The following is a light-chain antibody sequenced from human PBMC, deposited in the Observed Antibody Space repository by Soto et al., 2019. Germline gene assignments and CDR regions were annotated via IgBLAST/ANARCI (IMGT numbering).Light chain of an antibody. J-gene: IGLJ1*01. CDR2: EGS. Sequence: QCALTQPASVSGSPGQSITISCTGTSSDVGYYNLVSWYQQHPGKAPKIMIYEGSKRPSGVSNRFSGSKSGNTASLTISGLLAGDEADYYCCSYAGYSTYVFGTGTKVTVL. V-gene: IGLV2-23*01. CDR1: SSDVGYYNL. CDR3: CSYAGYSTYV.